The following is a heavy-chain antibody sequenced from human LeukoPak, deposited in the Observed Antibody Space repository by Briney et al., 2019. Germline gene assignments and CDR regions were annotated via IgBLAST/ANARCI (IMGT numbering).Heavy chain of an antibody. Sequence: PGGSLRLSCAASVFTFTSYSMSWVRQAPGKGLEWVSGTSDRGDYTYYADSVKGRFTISRDSSKNTLFLQMNSLRAEDTALYFCARKAQYNGHYPLDYWGQGTLVTVSS. CDR2: TSDRGDYT. J-gene: IGHJ4*02. CDR3: ARKAQYNGHYPLDY. V-gene: IGHV3-23*01. D-gene: IGHD1-7*01. CDR1: VFTFTSYS.